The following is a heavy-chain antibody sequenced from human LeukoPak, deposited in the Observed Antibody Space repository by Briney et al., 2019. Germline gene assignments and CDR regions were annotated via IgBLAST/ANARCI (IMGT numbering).Heavy chain of an antibody. J-gene: IGHJ4*02. Sequence: SETLSLTCSVSGGSISSYYWSWIRQPPGKGLEWIGYISYSGSTNYNPSLKSRVTISVDTSKNQFSLKLSSVTAADTAVYYCASRITRWGQGTLVTVSS. V-gene: IGHV4-59*08. CDR3: ASRITR. CDR1: GGSISSYY. CDR2: ISYSGST.